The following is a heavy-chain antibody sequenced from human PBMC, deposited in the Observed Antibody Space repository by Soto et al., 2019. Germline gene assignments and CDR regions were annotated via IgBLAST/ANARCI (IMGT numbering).Heavy chain of an antibody. CDR1: GYTFTSYD. J-gene: IGHJ5*02. D-gene: IGHD3-9*01. CDR3: ARGPLRYFDWSSPGTGSFDP. CDR2: MNPNSGNT. V-gene: IGHV1-8*01. Sequence: ASVKVSCKASGYTFTSYDINWVRQATGQGLEWMGWMNPNSGNTGYAQKFQGRVTMTRNTSISTAYMELSSLRSEDTAVYYCARGPLRYFDWSSPGTGSFDPWGQGTLVTVSS.